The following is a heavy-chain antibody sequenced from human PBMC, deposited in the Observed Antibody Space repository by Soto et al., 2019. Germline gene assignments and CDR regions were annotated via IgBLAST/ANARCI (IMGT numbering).Heavy chain of an antibody. J-gene: IGHJ6*02. V-gene: IGHV5-10-1*01. CDR3: ARLGNWIPTPGYYGMDV. D-gene: IGHD1-1*01. CDR2: IDPSDSYT. Sequence: LGESLKISCKGSGYSFTSYWISWVRQMPGKGLEWMGRIDPSDSYTNYSPSFQGHVTISADKSISTAYLQWSSLKASDTAMYYCARLGNWIPTPGYYGMDVWGQGTTVTVSS. CDR1: GYSFTSYW.